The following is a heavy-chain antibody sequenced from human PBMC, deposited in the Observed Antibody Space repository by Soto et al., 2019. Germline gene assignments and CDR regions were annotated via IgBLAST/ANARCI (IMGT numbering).Heavy chain of an antibody. CDR3: ASLRKYYFDY. Sequence: SETLSLTCTVSGGSISSSSYYWGWIRQPPGKGLEWIGSIYYSGSTYYNPSLKSRVTISVDTSKNQFSLKLSSVTAADTAVYYCASLRKYYFDYWGQGTLVTVSS. V-gene: IGHV4-39*01. CDR2: IYYSGST. J-gene: IGHJ4*02. CDR1: GGSISSSSYY.